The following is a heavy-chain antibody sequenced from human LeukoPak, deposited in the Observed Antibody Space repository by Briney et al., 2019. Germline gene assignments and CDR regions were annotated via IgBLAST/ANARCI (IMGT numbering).Heavy chain of an antibody. D-gene: IGHD3-10*01. V-gene: IGHV3-15*01. J-gene: IGHJ4*02. Sequence: PGGSLRLSCAASGFXFSNAWISWVRQGPGKGLEWVGRIKSKTDGGTTDYAAPVKGRFTISRDDSKNTLYLQMNSLKTEDTAVYYCTTQRSRITMVRGVIRSDHWGQGTLVTVSS. CDR1: GFXFSNAW. CDR2: IKSKTDGGTT. CDR3: TTQRSRITMVRGVIRSDH.